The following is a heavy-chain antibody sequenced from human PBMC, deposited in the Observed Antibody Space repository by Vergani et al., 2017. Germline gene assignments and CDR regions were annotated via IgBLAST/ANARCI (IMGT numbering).Heavy chain of an antibody. J-gene: IGHJ3*02. CDR3: ASIPTPIAYSSGWARDAFDI. D-gene: IGHD6-19*01. Sequence: QAQLQQWGAGLLKPSETLSLTCAIYGGSFNDYWWTWIRQPPGKGLEWIGEIRHDGITHYSPSLKSRVTISIDTSTHQFSLNLSSVTAADTAVYYCASIPTPIAYSSGWARDAFDIWGQGTMVTVSS. CDR2: IRHDGIT. CDR1: GGSFNDYW. V-gene: IGHV4-34*01.